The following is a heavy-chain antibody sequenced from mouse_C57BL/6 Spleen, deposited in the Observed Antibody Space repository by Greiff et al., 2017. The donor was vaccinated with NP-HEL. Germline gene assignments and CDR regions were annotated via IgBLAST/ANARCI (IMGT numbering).Heavy chain of an antibody. CDR2: ISDGGSYT. J-gene: IGHJ2*01. Sequence: EVQLVESGGGLVKPGGSLKLSCAASGFTFSSYAMSWVRQTPEKRLEWVATISDGGSYTYYPDNVKGRFTISRDNAQNNLYLQMSHLKSEDTAMYYCARSNSLDYWGQGTTLTVSS. V-gene: IGHV5-4*01. CDR3: ARSNSLDY. D-gene: IGHD2-5*01. CDR1: GFTFSSYA.